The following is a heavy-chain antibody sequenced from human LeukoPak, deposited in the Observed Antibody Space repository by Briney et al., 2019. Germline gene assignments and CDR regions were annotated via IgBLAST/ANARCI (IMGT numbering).Heavy chain of an antibody. CDR2: IYYSGST. D-gene: IGHD3-10*01. Sequence: SETLSLTCTVSGGSISSSSYYWGWIRQPPGKGLEWIGSIYYSGSTYYNPSLKSRVTISVDTSKNQFSLKLSSVTAADTAVYYRARVVFRGKPFDYWGQGTLVTVSS. J-gene: IGHJ4*02. V-gene: IGHV4-39*07. CDR3: ARVVFRGKPFDY. CDR1: GGSISSSSYY.